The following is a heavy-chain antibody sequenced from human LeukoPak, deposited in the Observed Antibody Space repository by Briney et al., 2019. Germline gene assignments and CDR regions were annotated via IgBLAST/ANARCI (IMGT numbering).Heavy chain of an antibody. CDR2: FDGNADGT. V-gene: IGHV3-23*01. D-gene: IGHD2-15*01. Sequence: GGSLRLSCATSGFTFSRSGTTWVRQPPGKGLEWVASFDGNADGTHYADSVKGRCTISRDNSKNTVYPQMNSLRAEDTAIYYCVKPRIIGLGWAQFDYWGQGSLVTVSS. CDR3: VKPRIIGLGWAQFDY. CDR1: GFTFSRSG. J-gene: IGHJ4*02.